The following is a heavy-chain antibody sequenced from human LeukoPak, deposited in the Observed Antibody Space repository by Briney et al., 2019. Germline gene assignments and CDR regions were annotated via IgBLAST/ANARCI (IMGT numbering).Heavy chain of an antibody. J-gene: IGHJ4*02. CDR1: GFTLSSYG. V-gene: IGHV3-30*02. CDR3: AKDLENYCSSTSCYTTLGY. CDR2: IRYDGSNK. D-gene: IGHD2-2*02. Sequence: GGSLRLSCAASGFTLSSYGMHWVRQAPGKGLEWVAFIRYDGSNKYYADSVKGRFTISRDNSKNTLYLQMNSLRAEDTAVYYCAKDLENYCSSTSCYTTLGYWGQGTLVTVSS.